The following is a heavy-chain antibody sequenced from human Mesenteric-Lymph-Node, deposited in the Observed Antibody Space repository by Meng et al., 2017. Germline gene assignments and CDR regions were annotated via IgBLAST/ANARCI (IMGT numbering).Heavy chain of an antibody. CDR1: GYTFTSYY. V-gene: IGHV1-46*01. J-gene: IGHJ4*02. Sequence: ASVKVSCKASGYTFTSYYMHWVRQAPGQGLEWMGIINPSGGSTSYAQKFQGRVTMTRDTSTSTVYMELSSLRSEDTAVYYCARWRGDIVVVVAASGYYFGYWGQGTLVTVSS. CDR2: INPSGGST. CDR3: ARWRGDIVVVVAASGYYFGY. D-gene: IGHD2-15*01.